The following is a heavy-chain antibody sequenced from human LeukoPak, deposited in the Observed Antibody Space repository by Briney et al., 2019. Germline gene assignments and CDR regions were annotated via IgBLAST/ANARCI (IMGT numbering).Heavy chain of an antibody. CDR2: INPNSGGT. CDR1: GYSFTDYY. CDR3: ARADRLHGGPYLIGP. Sequence: ASVEVSCKTSGYSFTDYYMHWVRQAPGQGLEWMGWINPNSGGTSSAQKFQGRVTMTRDTSISTVYMEVSWLTSDDTAIYYCARADRLHGGPYLIGPWGQGTLVTVSS. J-gene: IGHJ5*02. D-gene: IGHD2-21*01. V-gene: IGHV1-2*02.